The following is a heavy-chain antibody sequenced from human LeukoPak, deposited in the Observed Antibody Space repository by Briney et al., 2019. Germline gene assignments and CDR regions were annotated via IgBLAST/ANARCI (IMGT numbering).Heavy chain of an antibody. J-gene: IGHJ6*03. D-gene: IGHD3-3*01. CDR2: ISYDGSNK. CDR3: ARDGELTIFGVVKGYYYMDV. CDR1: GFTFSSYA. Sequence: GGSLRLSCAASGFTFSSYAMHWVRQAPGKGLEWVAVISYDGSNKYYADSVKGRFTISRDNSKNSLYLQMNTLRAEDTAVYYCARDGELTIFGVVKGYYYMDVWGKGTTVTVSS. V-gene: IGHV3-30*04.